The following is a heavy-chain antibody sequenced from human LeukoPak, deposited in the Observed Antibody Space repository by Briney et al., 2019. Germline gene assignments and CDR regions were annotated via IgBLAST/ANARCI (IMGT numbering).Heavy chain of an antibody. CDR2: INHSGST. J-gene: IGHJ4*02. D-gene: IGHD3-16*02. CDR1: GGSFSGYY. CDR3: ARDRLYYFDH. V-gene: IGHV4-34*01. Sequence: PSETLSLTCAVYGGSFSGYYWSWIRQPPGKGLEWIGEINHSGSTNYNPSLKSRVTISVDTSKNQFSLKLSSVTAADTAVYYCARDRLYYFDHWGQGTLVTVSS.